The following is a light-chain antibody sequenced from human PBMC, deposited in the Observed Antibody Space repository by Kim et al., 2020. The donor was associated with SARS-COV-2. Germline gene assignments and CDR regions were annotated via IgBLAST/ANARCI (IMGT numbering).Light chain of an antibody. V-gene: IGKV3-15*01. CDR1: QSVSSN. CDR2: GAS. J-gene: IGKJ5*01. Sequence: ETVMTQSPATLSVSPEERATLSCRASQSVSSNLAWYQHKPGQAPRLLIYGASTRATDIPARFSGSGSGTEFTLTISILQSEDFGVYYCEQYNNWPPITFGQVTRLQI. CDR3: EQYNNWPPIT.